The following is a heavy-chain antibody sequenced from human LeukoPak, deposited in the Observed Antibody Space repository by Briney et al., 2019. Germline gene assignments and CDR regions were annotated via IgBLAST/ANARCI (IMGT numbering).Heavy chain of an antibody. V-gene: IGHV1-2*06. J-gene: IGHJ4*02. CDR1: GYTFTGYY. CDR3: ARVAGGDYDSSGISYYFDY. Sequence: GASVKVSCKASGYTFTGYYMHWVRQAPGQGLEWMGRINPNSGGTNYAQKFQGRVTMTRDTSISTAYMELSRLRSDDTAVYYCARVAGGDYDSSGISYYFDYWGQGTLVTVSS. D-gene: IGHD3-22*01. CDR2: INPNSGGT.